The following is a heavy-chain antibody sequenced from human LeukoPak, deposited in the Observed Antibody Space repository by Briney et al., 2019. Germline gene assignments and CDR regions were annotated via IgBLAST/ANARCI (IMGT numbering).Heavy chain of an antibody. CDR1: GYTFSRYD. J-gene: IGHJ6*02. CDR3: ARGPVRTHGMDV. Sequence: GASVTVSCKASGYTFSRYDINWVRQATAPGLEWMGWKNPNSGRTGFAQKFQSRLTMTTDPSISTAYMELSSLTAEDTAVYYCARGPVRTHGMDVWGQGTTVTVSS. CDR2: KNPNSGRT. V-gene: IGHV1-8*01.